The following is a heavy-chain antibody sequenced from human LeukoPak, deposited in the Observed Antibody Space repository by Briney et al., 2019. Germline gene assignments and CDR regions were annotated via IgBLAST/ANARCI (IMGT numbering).Heavy chain of an antibody. CDR1: GYTFTSYG. V-gene: IGHV1-18*04. Sequence: GASVKVSCKASGYTFTSYGISWVRQAPGQGLEWMGWISAYNGNTNYAQKLQGRVTMTTDTSTSTAYMELSRLRSDDTAVYYCVRAGGVVLPAAAFDIWGQGTMVTVSS. D-gene: IGHD2-2*01. CDR3: VRAGGVVLPAAAFDI. CDR2: ISAYNGNT. J-gene: IGHJ3*02.